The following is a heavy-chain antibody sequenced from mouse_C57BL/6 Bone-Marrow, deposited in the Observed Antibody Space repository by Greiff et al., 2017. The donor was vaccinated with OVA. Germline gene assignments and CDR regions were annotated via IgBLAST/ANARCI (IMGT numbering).Heavy chain of an antibody. Sequence: EVKLEESGGGLVKPGGSLKLSCAASGFTFSSYAMSWVRQTPEKRLEWVATISDGGSYTYYPDNVKGRFTISRENAKNNLYLQMSHLKSEDTAMYYCARDAQRREYYFDYWGQGTTLTVSS. J-gene: IGHJ2*01. CDR1: GFTFSSYA. D-gene: IGHD1-3*01. V-gene: IGHV5-4*01. CDR2: ISDGGSYT. CDR3: ARDAQRREYYFDY.